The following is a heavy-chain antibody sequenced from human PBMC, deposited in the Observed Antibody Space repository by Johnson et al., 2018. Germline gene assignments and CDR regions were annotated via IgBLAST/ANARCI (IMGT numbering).Heavy chain of an antibody. Sequence: VQLVESGAEVKKPGESLKISCKGSGYSFTSYWIGWVRQMPGKGLEWMGIIYPGDSDTRYSPSFQGQVTISADKSNSTAYLQWSRLKASDTAMYYCARRPRGQPWLQGAFDIWCQGTMVTVSS. CDR3: ARRPRGQPWLQGAFDI. CDR2: IYPGDSDT. D-gene: IGHD5-18*01. V-gene: IGHV5-51*01. J-gene: IGHJ3*02. CDR1: GYSFTSYW.